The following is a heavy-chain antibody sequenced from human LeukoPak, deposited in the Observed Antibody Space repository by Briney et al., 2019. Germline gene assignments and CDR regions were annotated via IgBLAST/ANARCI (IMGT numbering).Heavy chain of an antibody. J-gene: IGHJ4*02. CDR2: IYYSGTT. CDR1: GDSINNYY. CDR3: ARHPLYCGGDCYPYYFDY. V-gene: IGHV4-59*01. D-gene: IGHD2-21*01. Sequence: NPSETLSLTCTVSGDSINNYYWSWIRQPPGKGLEWIGYIYYSGTTNYNPSLKSRVSISVDTSKKQFSLKLSSVTAADTAVYYCARHPLYCGGDCYPYYFDYWGQGTLVTVSS.